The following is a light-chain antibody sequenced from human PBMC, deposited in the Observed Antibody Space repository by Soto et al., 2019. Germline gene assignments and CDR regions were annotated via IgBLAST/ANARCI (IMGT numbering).Light chain of an antibody. CDR1: SSDVGGYNF. V-gene: IGLV2-14*03. CDR3: SSYTSINTLV. Sequence: QSALTQPASVSGSPGQSITISCTGTSSDVGGYNFVSWYQHHPGKAPKLMIYDVSNRPSGISNRFSGSKSGNTASLTISRLQAEDEADYYCSSYTSINTLVFGTGTKLTVL. J-gene: IGLJ1*01. CDR2: DVS.